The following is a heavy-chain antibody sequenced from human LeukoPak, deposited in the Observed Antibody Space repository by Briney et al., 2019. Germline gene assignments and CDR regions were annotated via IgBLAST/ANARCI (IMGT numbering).Heavy chain of an antibody. CDR3: ARPETQYSSGLDGFDI. V-gene: IGHV3-74*01. J-gene: IGHJ3*02. Sequence: GGALRLSCAASGVTFSTYWMHWVRQAPGKGLVWVSRINSDGSRTTYADSVKGRFTISRDNAKNTLYLQMNSLRTEDTAVYYCARPETQYSSGLDGFDIWGQGTMVTVSS. D-gene: IGHD6-19*01. CDR1: GVTFSTYW. CDR2: INSDGSRT.